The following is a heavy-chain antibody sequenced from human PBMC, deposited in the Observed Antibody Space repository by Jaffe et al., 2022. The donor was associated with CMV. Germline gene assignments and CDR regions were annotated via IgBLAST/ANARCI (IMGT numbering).Heavy chain of an antibody. CDR3: ARDSSPVAGKATSGYYYMDV. D-gene: IGHD6-13*01. CDR2: ISSSGSTI. J-gene: IGHJ6*03. Sequence: EVQLVESGGGLVQPGGSLRLSCAASGFTFSSYEMNWVRQAPGKGLEWVSYISSSGSTIYYADSVKGRFTISRDNAKNSLYLQMNSLRAEDTAVYYCARDSSPVAGKATSGYYYMDVWGKGTTVTVSS. V-gene: IGHV3-48*03. CDR1: GFTFSSYE.